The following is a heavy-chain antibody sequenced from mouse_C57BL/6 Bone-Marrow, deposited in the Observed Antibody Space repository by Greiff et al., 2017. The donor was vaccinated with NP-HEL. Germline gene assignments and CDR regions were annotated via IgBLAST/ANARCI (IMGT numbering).Heavy chain of an antibody. J-gene: IGHJ2*01. CDR2: IHPSDSDT. CDR3: AIDITTVVARDY. D-gene: IGHD1-1*01. CDR1: GYTFTSYW. V-gene: IGHV1-74*01. Sequence: QVQLKQSGAELVKPGASVKVSCKASGYTFTSYWMHWVKQRPGQGLEWIGRIHPSDSDTNYNQKFKGKATLTVDKSSSTAYMQLSILTSEDSAVYYCAIDITTVVARDYWGQGTTLTVSS.